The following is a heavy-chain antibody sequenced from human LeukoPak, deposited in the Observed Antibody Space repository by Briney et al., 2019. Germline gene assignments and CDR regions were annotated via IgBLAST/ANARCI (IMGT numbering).Heavy chain of an antibody. D-gene: IGHD2-21*01. V-gene: IGHV4-59*08. CDR3: ARWGESEWASAS. Sequence: PSETLSLTCIVSGAYVTTYSWNWIRQSPGKGLEWIGYFTLRGTTSYTSSLKSRVTISRDTSKNQLYLKLTSVTAAHTAVYYCARWGESEWASASWGPGTLVTVSS. CDR1: GAYVTTYS. CDR2: FTLRGTT. J-gene: IGHJ4*02.